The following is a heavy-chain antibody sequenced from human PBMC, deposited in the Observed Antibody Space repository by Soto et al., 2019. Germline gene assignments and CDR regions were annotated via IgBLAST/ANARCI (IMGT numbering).Heavy chain of an antibody. J-gene: IGHJ6*02. Sequence: QVQLQESGPGLVKPSQTLSLTCTVSGGSISSGGYYWSWIRQHPGKGLEWIGYIYYSGSTYYNPSLKSRVTISVDTSKNQFSLKLSSVTAADTAVYYCARGRRMYYYGSGKRRYYYYGMDVWGQGTTVTVSS. V-gene: IGHV4-31*03. CDR1: GGSISSGGYY. CDR3: ARGRRMYYYGSGKRRYYYYGMDV. D-gene: IGHD3-10*01. CDR2: IYYSGST.